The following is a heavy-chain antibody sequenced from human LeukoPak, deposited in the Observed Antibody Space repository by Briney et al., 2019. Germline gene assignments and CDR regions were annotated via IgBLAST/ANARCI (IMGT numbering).Heavy chain of an antibody. CDR2: ISSGSSTI. V-gene: IGHV3-48*02. D-gene: IGHD6-19*01. J-gene: IGHJ4*02. Sequence: PGGSLRLSCAASGFTFSTYSMNWVRQAPGKGLEWLSYISSGSSTIYYADSVKGRFTISRDNAKNSLYLQMNSLRDEDTAVYYCAKSSGWFLDYWGQGTLVTVSS. CDR3: AKSSGWFLDY. CDR1: GFTFSTYS.